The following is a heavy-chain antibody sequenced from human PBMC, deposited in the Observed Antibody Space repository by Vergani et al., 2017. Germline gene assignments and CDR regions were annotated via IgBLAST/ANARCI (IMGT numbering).Heavy chain of an antibody. CDR1: GFTFSSYA. CDR3: AKVLSLGGYYGSGSYRKDY. V-gene: IGHV3-23*01. CDR2: ISGSGGST. D-gene: IGHD3-10*01. Sequence: EVQLLESGGGLVQPGGSLRLSCAASGFTFSSYAMSWVRQAPGKGLEWVSAISGSGGSTYYADSVKGRFTISRDNSKNTLYLQMNSLRAEDTAVYYSAKVLSLGGYYGSGSYRKDYWGQGTLVTVSS. J-gene: IGHJ4*02.